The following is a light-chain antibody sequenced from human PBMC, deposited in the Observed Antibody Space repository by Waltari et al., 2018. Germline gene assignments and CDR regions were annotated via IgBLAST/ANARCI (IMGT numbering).Light chain of an antibody. Sequence: EIVLTQSLATLSVSPGERATLSCRASHSISNNLAWYQQKPGQAPRLLIYGASARATGSPARFSGSGSGTEFTLTISSLQSEDFAIYYCQQYNNWPPVFTFGPGTKVDF. CDR2: GAS. CDR3: QQYNNWPPVFT. CDR1: HSISNN. V-gene: IGKV3-15*01. J-gene: IGKJ3*01.